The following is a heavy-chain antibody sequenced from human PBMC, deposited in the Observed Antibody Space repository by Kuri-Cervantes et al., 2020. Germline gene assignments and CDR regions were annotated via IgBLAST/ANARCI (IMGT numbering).Heavy chain of an antibody. V-gene: IGHV1-8*03. Sequence: ASVKVSCKASGYTFTSYDINWVRQATGQALEWMGWITPFNGNTNYAQKFQDRVTITRDRSMSTAYMELSSLRSEDTAVYYCARSPQVYDYVWGSYRYPFDYWGQGILVTVSS. CDR1: GYTFTSYD. CDR2: ITPFNGNT. CDR3: ARSPQVYDYVWGSYRYPFDY. D-gene: IGHD3-16*02. J-gene: IGHJ4*02.